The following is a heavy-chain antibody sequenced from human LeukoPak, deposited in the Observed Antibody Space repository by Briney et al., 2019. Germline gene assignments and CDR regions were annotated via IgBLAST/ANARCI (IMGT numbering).Heavy chain of an antibody. J-gene: IGHJ6*03. CDR3: AKPIYSSSSYYYYYYYMDV. D-gene: IGHD6-6*01. CDR2: IRYDGSNK. V-gene: IGHV3-30*02. Sequence: PGGSLRLSCAASGFTFSSYGMHWVRQAPGKGLEWVVFIRYDGSNKYYADSVKGRFTISRDNSKNTLYLQMNSLRAEDTAVYYCAKPIYSSSSYYYYYYYMDVWGKGTTVTVSS. CDR1: GFTFSSYG.